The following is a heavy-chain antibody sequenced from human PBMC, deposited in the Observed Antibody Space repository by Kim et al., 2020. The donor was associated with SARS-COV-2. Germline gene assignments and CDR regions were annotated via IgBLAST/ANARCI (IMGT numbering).Heavy chain of an antibody. CDR1: GFTFSDYY. D-gene: IGHD2-8*01. Sequence: GGSLRLSCAASGFTFSDYYMSWIRQAPGKGLEWVSYISSSSSYTNYADSVKGRLTISRDNAKNSLYLQMNSLRAEDTAVYYCARDEYCTNGVCLGYYFDLWGRGTLVTVSS. CDR3: ARDEYCTNGVCLGYYFDL. V-gene: IGHV3-11*05. J-gene: IGHJ2*01. CDR2: ISSSSSYT.